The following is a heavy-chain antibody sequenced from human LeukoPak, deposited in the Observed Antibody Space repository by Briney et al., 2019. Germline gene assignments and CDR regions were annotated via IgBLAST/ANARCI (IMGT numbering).Heavy chain of an antibody. CDR3: AHTQTMVPFDY. Sequence: SGPTLVKPTQTLTPTCTFSGFSLSTSGVGVGWIRQPPGKALEWLALISWDDDNRYSPSLKSRLTFTKDTSKNQVVLTMTNMDPVDTATYYCAHTQTMVPFDYWGQGTLVTVSS. CDR1: GFSLSTSGVG. D-gene: IGHD3-10*01. V-gene: IGHV2-5*02. CDR2: ISWDDDN. J-gene: IGHJ4*02.